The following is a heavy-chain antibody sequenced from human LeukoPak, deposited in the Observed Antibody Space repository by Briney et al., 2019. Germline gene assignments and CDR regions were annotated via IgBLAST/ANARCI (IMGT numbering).Heavy chain of an antibody. D-gene: IGHD6-13*01. CDR1: GGTFSSYA. CDR3: ARTGSSRWHGDHYYFDY. J-gene: IGHJ4*02. Sequence: SVKVSCKASGGTFSSYAISWVRQAPGQGLEWMGGIIPIFGTANYAQKFQGRVTITGDASASTAYMELSSLRSEDTAVFYCARTGSSRWHGDHYYFDYWGQGTLVTVSS. CDR2: IIPIFGTA. V-gene: IGHV1-69*13.